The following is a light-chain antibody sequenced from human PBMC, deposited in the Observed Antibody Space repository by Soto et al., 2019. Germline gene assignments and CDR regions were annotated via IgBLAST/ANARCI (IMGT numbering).Light chain of an antibody. CDR2: EVA. V-gene: IGLV2-14*01. J-gene: IGLJ1*01. CDR1: SSGVGAYNY. CDR3: TSYRSATTPPYV. Sequence: QSVLTQPASVSGSPGQSITISCTGTSSGVGAYNYVSWYQHHPGKAPKVIIYEVAYRPSGISNRFSGSKSANTASLTISGLQAEDEADYFCTSYRSATTPPYVFGSGTKVTVL.